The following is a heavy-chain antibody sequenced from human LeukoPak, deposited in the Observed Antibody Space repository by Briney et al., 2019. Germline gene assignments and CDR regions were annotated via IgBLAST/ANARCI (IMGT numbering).Heavy chain of an antibody. D-gene: IGHD5-18*01. CDR3: ARRETRGNSYGSPHDAFDI. CDR1: GGSIRTYY. CDR2: IYYSGST. Sequence: SETLSLTCTVSGGSIRTYYWSWIRQPPGEGLEWIGYIYYSGSTNYNPSLKSRVTISVDTSKNQFSLKLSSVTAADTAVYYCARRETRGNSYGSPHDAFDIWGQGTMVTVSS. V-gene: IGHV4-59*08. J-gene: IGHJ3*02.